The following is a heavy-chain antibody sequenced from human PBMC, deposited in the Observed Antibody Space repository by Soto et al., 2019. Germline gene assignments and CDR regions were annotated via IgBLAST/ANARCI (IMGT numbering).Heavy chain of an antibody. V-gene: IGHV4-59*01. D-gene: IGHD2-2*01. CDR1: GGSISSYY. CDR3: ARDRSRRDYYGMDV. Sequence: SETLSLTCTVSGGSISSYYWSWIRQPPGKGLEWIGYIYYSGSTNYNPSLKSRVTISVDTSKNQFSLKLSSVTAADTAVYYCARDRSRRDYYGMDVWGQGTTVTVSS. J-gene: IGHJ6*02. CDR2: IYYSGST.